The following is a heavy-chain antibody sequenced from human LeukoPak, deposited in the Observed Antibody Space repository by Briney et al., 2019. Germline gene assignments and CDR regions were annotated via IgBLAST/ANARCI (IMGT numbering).Heavy chain of an antibody. CDR1: GGSISSGGYY. Sequence: MTSETLSLTCTVSGGSISSGGYYWSWLRQHPGKGREWIGYIYYSGSTYYNPSLKSRVTISVDTSKNQFSLKLSSVTAADTAVYNCARDIHSSGPNFDYWGQGTLVTVSS. V-gene: IGHV4-31*03. D-gene: IGHD3-22*01. CDR3: ARDIHSSGPNFDY. CDR2: IYYSGST. J-gene: IGHJ4*02.